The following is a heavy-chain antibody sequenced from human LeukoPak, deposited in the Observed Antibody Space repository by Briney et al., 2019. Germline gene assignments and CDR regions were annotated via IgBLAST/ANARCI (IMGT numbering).Heavy chain of an antibody. CDR2: IYYSGST. J-gene: IGHJ4*02. D-gene: IGHD3-10*01. Sequence: SETLSLACTVSGGSISNYYWSWIRQPPGKGLEWIGYIYYSGSTNNNPSLRSRVTISVDTSKNQFSLKLSSVTAADTAVYYCARRVAGTGFDYWGQGTLVTVSS. CDR3: ARRVAGTGFDY. CDR1: GGSISNYY. V-gene: IGHV4-59*08.